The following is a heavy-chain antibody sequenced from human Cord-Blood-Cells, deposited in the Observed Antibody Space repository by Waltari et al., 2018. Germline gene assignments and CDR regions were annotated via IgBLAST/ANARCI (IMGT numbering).Heavy chain of an antibody. V-gene: IGHV5-51*01. CDR1: GYSFTSYW. Sequence: EVQLVQSGAEVKKPGESLKISCQGSGYSFTSYWIGRGGQLPGTGPEWLGIIYPGDSDTRYSPSFQGQVTISADKSISTAYLQWSSLKASDAAMYYCARHDTNYYDSSGYYPYAFDIWGQGTMVTVSS. CDR3: ARHDTNYYDSSGYYPYAFDI. D-gene: IGHD3-22*01. J-gene: IGHJ3*02. CDR2: IYPGDSDT.